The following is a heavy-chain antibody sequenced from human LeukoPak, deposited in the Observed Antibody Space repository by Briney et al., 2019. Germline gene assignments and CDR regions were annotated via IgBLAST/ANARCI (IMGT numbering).Heavy chain of an antibody. CDR3: ARGLTMATFDY. Sequence: SETLSLTCAVYGGSFSGYYWSWIRQPPGKGLEWIGEINHSGSTNYNPSLKSRVTISVDTSKNQFSLKLSSVTAADTAAYYCARGLTMATFDYWGQGTLVTVSS. J-gene: IGHJ4*02. D-gene: IGHD5-24*01. CDR1: GGSFSGYY. CDR2: INHSGST. V-gene: IGHV4-34*01.